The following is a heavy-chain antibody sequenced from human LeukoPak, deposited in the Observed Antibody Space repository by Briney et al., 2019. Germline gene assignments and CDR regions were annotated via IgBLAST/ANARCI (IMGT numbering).Heavy chain of an antibody. V-gene: IGHV3-30-3*01. Sequence: PGRSLRLSCAASGFTFSSYAMHWVRQVPGKGLEWVAVISYDGSNKYYADSVKGRFTISRDNSKNTLYLQMNSLRAEDTAVYYCAREGDSNPPPFDYWGQGTLVTVSS. CDR3: AREGDSNPPPFDY. CDR1: GFTFSSYA. CDR2: ISYDGSNK. D-gene: IGHD4-11*01. J-gene: IGHJ4*02.